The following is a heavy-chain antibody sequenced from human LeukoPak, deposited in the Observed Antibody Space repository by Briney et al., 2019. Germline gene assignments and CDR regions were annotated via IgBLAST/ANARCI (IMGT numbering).Heavy chain of an antibody. D-gene: IGHD4-17*01. Sequence: GGPLTLSCAASGLTFSSYVMSWVRQAPRKGLEWVSTISGSGGSTYYADSVKGRFTFSSDNSKNTLYLQMNSLRADDTAVYYCANNMTTVTAFDYWGQGTLVTVSS. CDR1: GLTFSSYV. CDR2: ISGSGGST. V-gene: IGHV3-23*01. CDR3: ANNMTTVTAFDY. J-gene: IGHJ4*02.